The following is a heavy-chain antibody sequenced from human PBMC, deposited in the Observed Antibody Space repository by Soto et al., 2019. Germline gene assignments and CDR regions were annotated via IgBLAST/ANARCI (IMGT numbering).Heavy chain of an antibody. CDR3: ARREDTFLALWY. J-gene: IGHJ4*02. V-gene: IGHV5-51*01. CDR2: IYPGDSDT. Sequence: GESLKISWKGSGYSFTNYWIGWVRQMPGNGLEWMGIIYPGDSDTRYSPSFKGQVTISADKSISTAYLQWSSLKASDTALYYCARREDTFLALWYWVQGTLVTVSS. D-gene: IGHD5-18*01. CDR1: GYSFTNYW.